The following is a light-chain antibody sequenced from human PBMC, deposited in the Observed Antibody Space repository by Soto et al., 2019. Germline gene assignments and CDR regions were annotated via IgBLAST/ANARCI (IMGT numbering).Light chain of an antibody. CDR2: KAS. V-gene: IGKV1-5*03. CDR1: QTISSW. CDR3: QHYNSYSEA. Sequence: DIRMTPSPSTLSGSVGDSVTIXXRASQTISSWLAWYQQKPGKAPKIXIYKASTLKSGVPSRFSGSGSGTEFTLTISSLQPDDFATYYCQHYNSYSEAFGQGTKVDIK. J-gene: IGKJ1*01.